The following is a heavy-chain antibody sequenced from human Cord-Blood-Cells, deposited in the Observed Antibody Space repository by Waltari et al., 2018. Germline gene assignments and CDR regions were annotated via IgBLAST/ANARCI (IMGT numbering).Heavy chain of an antibody. D-gene: IGHD2-2*01. V-gene: IGHV1-69*01. CDR1: GGTFSRYA. CDR3: ARVRCSSTSCYDAFDI. Sequence: QVQLVQSGAEVKKPGSSVKVSCKASGGTFSRYAISWVRQAPGQGLEWMGGIIPIFGTANYAQKFQGRVTITADESTSTAYMELSSLRSEDTAVYYCARVRCSSTSCYDAFDIWGQGTMVTVSS. CDR2: IIPIFGTA. J-gene: IGHJ3*02.